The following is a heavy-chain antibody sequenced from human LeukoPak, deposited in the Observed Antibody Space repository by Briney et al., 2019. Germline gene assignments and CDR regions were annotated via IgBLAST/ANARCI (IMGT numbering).Heavy chain of an antibody. CDR1: GFTFSNAW. CDR2: IKTKDDGGTT. J-gene: IGHJ4*02. D-gene: IGHD2-8*02. V-gene: IGHV3-15*01. Sequence: GALRLSCTASGFTFSNAWMSWVRQAPGKGLEWVGRIKTKDDGGTTDYAAPVKGRFSISRDDSKNSLYLQMNSLKTDDMAVYYCATVSLVVVSTTRGDFWGQGTLVTVSS. CDR3: ATVSLVVVSTTRGDF.